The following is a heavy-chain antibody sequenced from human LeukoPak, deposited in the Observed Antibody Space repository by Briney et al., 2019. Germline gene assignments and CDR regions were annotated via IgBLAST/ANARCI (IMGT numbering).Heavy chain of an antibody. CDR1: GDSVSSHSAA. CDR3: ARDPTETFPFDY. D-gene: IGHD1-1*01. CDR2: TYYRSKWYN. Sequence: SQTLSLTCASSGDSVSSHSAAWNWIRQSPSRGLEWLGRTYYRSKWYNEYAPSVKSRITINPDTSKNQFSLQLNSVTPEDTAFYYCARDPTETFPFDYWGQGTLVTVSS. V-gene: IGHV6-1*01. J-gene: IGHJ4*02.